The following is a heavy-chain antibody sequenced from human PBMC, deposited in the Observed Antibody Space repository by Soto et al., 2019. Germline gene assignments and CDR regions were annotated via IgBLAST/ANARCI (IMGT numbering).Heavy chain of an antibody. J-gene: IGHJ6*02. CDR3: ARGCSGGSCYFTLGMDV. Sequence: SETLSLTCTVPGGSIRSSSFYWVWIRQPPGKGLEWIGSIYYSGSTYYNPSLKSRVTISVDTSKNQFSLKLSSVTAADTAVYYCARGCSGGSCYFTLGMDVWGQGTTVT. V-gene: IGHV4-39*01. CDR1: GGSIRSSSFY. D-gene: IGHD2-15*01. CDR2: IYYSGST.